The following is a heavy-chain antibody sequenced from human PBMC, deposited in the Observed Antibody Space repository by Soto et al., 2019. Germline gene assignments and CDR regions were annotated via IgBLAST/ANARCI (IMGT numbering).Heavy chain of an antibody. Sequence: QVQLLQSGAEVKKPGSSVRVSCEASGGTFRTYAISWVRQAPGQGLEWMGEIIPIFGKVNYAQKFQGRVTITADESTTPVNKDLRSMTSEATAVYYCAKGAVTRTPTSYYYYGMDVWGQGPTVTVS. CDR3: AKGAVTRTPTSYYYYGMDV. J-gene: IGHJ6*02. CDR2: IIPIFGKV. D-gene: IGHD2-21*02. V-gene: IGHV1-69*12. CDR1: GGTFRTYA.